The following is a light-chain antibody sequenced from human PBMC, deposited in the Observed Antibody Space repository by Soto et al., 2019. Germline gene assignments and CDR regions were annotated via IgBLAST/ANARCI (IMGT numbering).Light chain of an antibody. J-gene: IGLJ2*01. CDR1: SSDVGGYNY. CDR2: DVS. CDR3: TSYTSSSPYVV. V-gene: IGLV2-14*01. Sequence: QSALTQPASVSGSPGQSITISCTGTSSDVGGYNYVSWYQQHPGKAPKLMIYDVSNRPSGVSNRFSGSKSGNTASLTISGLQAGDEADYYCTSYTSSSPYVVFGGGTRSPS.